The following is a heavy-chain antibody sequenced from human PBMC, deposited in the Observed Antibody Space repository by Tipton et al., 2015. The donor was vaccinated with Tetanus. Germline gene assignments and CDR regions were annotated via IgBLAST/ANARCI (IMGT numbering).Heavy chain of an antibody. CDR3: ARAPSRISRAYDY. J-gene: IGHJ4*02. V-gene: IGHV1-69*01. Sequence: QSGAEVKKPGSSVKVSCKASGGTFTNYALSWVRQAPGQGLEWVGGITPIFGTTNSAPKFQGRVTITADESTNTAYMELSSLRSEDTAVYYGARAPSRISRAYDYWGQGTQITVSS. D-gene: IGHD2-21*01. CDR2: ITPIFGTT. CDR1: GGTFTNYA.